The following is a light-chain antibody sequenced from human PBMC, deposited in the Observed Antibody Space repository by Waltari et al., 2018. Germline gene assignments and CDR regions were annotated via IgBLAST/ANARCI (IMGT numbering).Light chain of an antibody. Sequence: DIQMTQSPSSLSASVGDRVTITCRASQSISSYLNWYQQKPGKVLKLLIYAVSNLQSGVPSRFSGSGSGTDFTLTISSLQPEDFATYYCQQSYTTLRTFGGGTKVEIK. CDR1: QSISSY. J-gene: IGKJ4*01. CDR3: QQSYTTLRT. V-gene: IGKV1-39*01. CDR2: AVS.